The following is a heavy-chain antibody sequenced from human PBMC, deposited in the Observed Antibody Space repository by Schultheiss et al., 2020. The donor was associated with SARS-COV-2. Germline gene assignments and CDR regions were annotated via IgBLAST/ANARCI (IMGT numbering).Heavy chain of an antibody. CDR2: IYYSGST. Sequence: SETLSLTCTVSGGSISTYYWSWIRQPPGKGLEWIGSIYYSGSTYYNPSLKSRVTISVDTSKNQFSLKLSSVTAADTAVYYCARGATVTRSWDYWGQGTLVTVSS. V-gene: IGHV4-39*07. D-gene: IGHD4-17*01. CDR3: ARGATVTRSWDY. CDR1: GGSISTYY. J-gene: IGHJ4*02.